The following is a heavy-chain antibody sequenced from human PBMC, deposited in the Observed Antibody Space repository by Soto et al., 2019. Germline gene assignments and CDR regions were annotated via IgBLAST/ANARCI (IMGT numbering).Heavy chain of an antibody. V-gene: IGHV3-30*18. J-gene: IGHJ6*02. CDR1: GFTFTTYG. Sequence: QVQLVESGGGVVQPGRSLRLSCAASGFTFTTYGIHWVRQAPGKGLEWVAVISSDGSKNYFADSVRGRFTISRDNSKNTVYLQINNVRAEDTAVYYCAKERMGYYYGLGVWGQGTTVVVSS. CDR3: AKERMGYYYGLGV. CDR2: ISSDGSKN. D-gene: IGHD6-13*01.